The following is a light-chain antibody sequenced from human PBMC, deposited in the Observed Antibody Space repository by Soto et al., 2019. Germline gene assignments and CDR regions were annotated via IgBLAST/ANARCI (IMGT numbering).Light chain of an antibody. V-gene: IGLV1-44*01. CDR1: SSNIGSHT. Sequence: QSVLTQPPSASGTPGQRVTISCSGGSSNIGSHTVNWYQHLPGTAPKLLIYSNNQRPSGVPDRFSGSVSGTSASLAISGLQSEDEADYYCAAWHDSLNRPVFGGGTKLTVL. CDR3: AAWHDSLNRPV. CDR2: SNN. J-gene: IGLJ2*01.